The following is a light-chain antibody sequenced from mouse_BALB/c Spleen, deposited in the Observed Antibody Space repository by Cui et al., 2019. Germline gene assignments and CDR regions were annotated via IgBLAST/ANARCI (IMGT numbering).Light chain of an antibody. Sequence: DIVIIQTQQSTSTPVGDRVTITCKASQNVNTNVAWYQQKPGQSPKALIYKASYRYGGVPDRFTGSGSGTDFTLTISSVQSEDLAGYYCQQYYSYPLTFGGGTKLEIK. CDR2: KAS. CDR1: QNVNTN. J-gene: IGKJ2*01. CDR3: QQYYSYPLT. V-gene: IGKV6-15*01.